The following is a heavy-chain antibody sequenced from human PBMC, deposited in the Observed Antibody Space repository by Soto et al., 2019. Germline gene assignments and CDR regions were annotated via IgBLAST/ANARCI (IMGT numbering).Heavy chain of an antibody. D-gene: IGHD3-16*01. J-gene: IGHJ5*02. CDR1: GYTFTGYY. CDR3: ARGPTGLRLSSNWFDP. Sequence: QVQLVQSGAEVKKPGASVKVSCKASGYTFTGYYMHWVRQAPGQGLEWMGWINPNSGGTNYAQKFQGRVTMTRDTSISTAYMELGRLRSDDTAVYYCARGPTGLRLSSNWFDPWGQGTLVTVSS. CDR2: INPNSGGT. V-gene: IGHV1-2*02.